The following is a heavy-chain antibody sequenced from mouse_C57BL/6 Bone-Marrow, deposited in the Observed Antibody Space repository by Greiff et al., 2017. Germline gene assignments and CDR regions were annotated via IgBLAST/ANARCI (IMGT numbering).Heavy chain of an antibody. CDR3: ARSDYYGGRPFAY. J-gene: IGHJ3*01. Sequence: QVQLQQPGAELVKPGASVKLSCKASGYTFTSYWMHWVKQRPGQGLEWIGMIHPNSGSTNYNEKFKSKATLTVDKSSSTAYMQLSSLTSEDSAVYYCARSDYYGGRPFAYWGQGTLVTVAA. V-gene: IGHV1-64*01. D-gene: IGHD1-1*01. CDR1: GYTFTSYW. CDR2: IHPNSGST.